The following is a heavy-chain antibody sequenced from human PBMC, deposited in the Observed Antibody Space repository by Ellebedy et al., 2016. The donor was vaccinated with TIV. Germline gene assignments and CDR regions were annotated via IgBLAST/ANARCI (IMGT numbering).Heavy chain of an antibody. Sequence: ASVKVSCXASGYTFTSYGISWVRQAPGQGLEWMGWISAYNGNTNYAQKLQGRVTMTTDTSTSTAYMELRSLRSDDTAVYYCARWKPVRYYDSSGYSYYFDYWGQGTLVTVSS. CDR1: GYTFTSYG. D-gene: IGHD3-22*01. CDR3: ARWKPVRYYDSSGYSYYFDY. CDR2: ISAYNGNT. J-gene: IGHJ4*02. V-gene: IGHV1-18*01.